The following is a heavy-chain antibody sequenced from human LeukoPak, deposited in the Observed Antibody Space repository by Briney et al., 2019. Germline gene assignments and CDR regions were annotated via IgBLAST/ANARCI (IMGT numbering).Heavy chain of an antibody. J-gene: IGHJ6*02. D-gene: IGHD6-25*01. CDR2: IYYSGST. CDR1: GESFSGYY. V-gene: IGHV4-59*01. CDR3: ARGGARAYYYGMDV. Sequence: SETLSLTCAVYGESFSGYYWSWIRQPPGKGLEWIGYIYYSGSTNYNPSLKSRVTISVDTSKNQFSLKLSSVTAADTAVYYCARGGARAYYYGMDVWGQGTTVTVSS.